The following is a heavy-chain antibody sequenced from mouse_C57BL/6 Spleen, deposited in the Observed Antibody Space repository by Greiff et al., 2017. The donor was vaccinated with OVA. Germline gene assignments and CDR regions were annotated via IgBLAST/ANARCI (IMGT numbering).Heavy chain of an antibody. D-gene: IGHD3-2*02. J-gene: IGHJ2*01. CDR1: GYAFTSYW. CDR2: INPGGGGT. Sequence: QVQLQQPGAELVRPGTSVKVSCKASGYAFTSYWMEWVKQRPGQGLEWIGVINPGGGGTNYNEKFKGKSTLTVDKSSSTAYMQLSSLTSEDSAVYYCAREGGSGYDYWGQGTTLTVSA. V-gene: IGHV1-54*01. CDR3: AREGGSGYDY.